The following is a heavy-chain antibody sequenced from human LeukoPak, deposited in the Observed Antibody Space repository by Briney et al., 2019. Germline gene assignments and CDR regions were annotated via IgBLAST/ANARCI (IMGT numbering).Heavy chain of an antibody. Sequence: SETLSLTCTVSGASMTFTHYYWVWVRQPPGKGLEWIGTINYYGSTYYNPSLKSRVSISLDTSKGQFSLNLGSVTAADTAVYYCARDRYYYDSSGYYRVAFDIWGQGTMVTVSS. D-gene: IGHD3-22*01. J-gene: IGHJ3*02. CDR1: GASMTFTHYY. CDR3: ARDRYYYDSSGYYRVAFDI. CDR2: INYYGST. V-gene: IGHV4-39*07.